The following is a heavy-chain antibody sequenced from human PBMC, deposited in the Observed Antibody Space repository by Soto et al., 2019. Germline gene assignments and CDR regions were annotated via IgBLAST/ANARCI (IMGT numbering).Heavy chain of an antibody. CDR2: IYSGHTT. CDR3: VRGPSDHKLRLVEWPYGDY. CDR1: GFIVSSNQ. J-gene: IGHJ4*02. V-gene: IGHV3-53*01. D-gene: IGHD3-3*01. Sequence: GGSLRLSCVASGFIVSSNQMSWVRQAPGKGLGWVSVIYSGHTTYYADSVEGRFTISRDDSKNTLYLQMNSLRVEDTAVYYCVRGPSDHKLRLVEWPYGDYWGQGALVTASS.